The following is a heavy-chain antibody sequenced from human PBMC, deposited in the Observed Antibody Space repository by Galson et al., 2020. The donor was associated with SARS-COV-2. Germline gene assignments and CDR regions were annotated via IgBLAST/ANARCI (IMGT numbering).Heavy chain of an antibody. V-gene: IGHV4-39*01. CDR1: GGSISSSSYY. CDR2: IYFSRTT. CDR3: ARQGDYYDSSGSNFDI. D-gene: IGHD3-22*01. Sequence: ETSETLSLTCTVSGGSISSSSYYWGWIRQLPGKGLEWIGSIYFSRTTYYNPSLKSRVTISVDTSKNQFYLKLKYVTAADTAVYYCARQGDYYDSSGSNFDIWGQGTMGTVSS. J-gene: IGHJ3*02.